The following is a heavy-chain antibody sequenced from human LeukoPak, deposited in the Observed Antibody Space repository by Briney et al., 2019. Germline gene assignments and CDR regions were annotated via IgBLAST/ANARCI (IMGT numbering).Heavy chain of an antibody. V-gene: IGHV4-39*01. CDR1: GGSISSSSYY. CDR2: IHYSGST. CDR3: ARHSSGWYAFDY. J-gene: IGHJ4*02. D-gene: IGHD6-19*01. Sequence: SETLSLTCTVPGGSISSSSYYWGWIRQPPGKGLEWIGSIHYSGSTYYNPSLKSRVTISVDTSKNQFSLKLSSVTAADTAAYSCARHSSGWYAFDYWGQGTLVTVSS.